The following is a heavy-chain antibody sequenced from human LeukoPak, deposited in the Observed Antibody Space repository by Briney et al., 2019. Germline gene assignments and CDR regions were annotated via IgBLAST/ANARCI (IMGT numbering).Heavy chain of an antibody. CDR1: GFTFSSFA. CDR3: ARSLRVRGVPDYMDV. CDR2: ISYDGSNK. J-gene: IGHJ6*03. D-gene: IGHD3-10*01. V-gene: IGHV3-30*14. Sequence: GGSLRLSCAASGFTFSSFAIHWVRQAPGKGLEWVAVISYDGSNKYYADTVKGRFTISRDNSKNTLYLQMNNLRVDDTAVYYCARSLRVRGVPDYMDVWGKGTTVTVYS.